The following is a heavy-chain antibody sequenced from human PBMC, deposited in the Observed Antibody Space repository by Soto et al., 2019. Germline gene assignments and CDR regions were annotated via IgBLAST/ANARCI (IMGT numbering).Heavy chain of an antibody. D-gene: IGHD6-13*01. Sequence: GASVKVSCKASGYTFISYAMHWVRQAPGQRLEWMGWINAGNGNTKYSQKFQGRVTITRDTSASAAYMELSSLRSEDTAVYYCARELGSGYSSSWYPHYYYGMDVWGQGTTVTVSS. J-gene: IGHJ6*02. CDR3: ARELGSGYSSSWYPHYYYGMDV. CDR2: INAGNGNT. V-gene: IGHV1-3*01. CDR1: GYTFISYA.